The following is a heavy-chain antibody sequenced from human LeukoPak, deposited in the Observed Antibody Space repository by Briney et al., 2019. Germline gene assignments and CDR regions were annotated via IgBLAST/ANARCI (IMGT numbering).Heavy chain of an antibody. D-gene: IGHD3-3*01. CDR3: ARFPRVYDFWSGYQYYFDY. CDR1: GYTFTSYV. J-gene: IGHJ4*02. Sequence: ASVKVSCKASGYTFTSYVISWVRQAPGQGLEWMGRFIPILGIANYAQKFQGRVTITADKSTSTAYMELSSLRSEDTAVYCARFPRVYDFWSGYQYYFDYWGQGTLVTVSS. CDR2: FIPILGIA. V-gene: IGHV1-69*04.